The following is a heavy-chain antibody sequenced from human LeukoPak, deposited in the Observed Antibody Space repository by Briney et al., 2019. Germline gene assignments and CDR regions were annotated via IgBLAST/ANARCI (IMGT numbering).Heavy chain of an antibody. Sequence: GESLQISCQTSGYSFISYWITWVRQMPGKGLEWTGRIDPSDSYTNYSPSLQGHVTISADKSISTAYLQWSSLKASDTAMYYCTRQAYSGSYSPADSWGQGTLVTVSS. CDR2: IDPSDSYT. D-gene: IGHD1-26*01. CDR3: TRQAYSGSYSPADS. V-gene: IGHV5-10-1*01. CDR1: GYSFISYW. J-gene: IGHJ5*01.